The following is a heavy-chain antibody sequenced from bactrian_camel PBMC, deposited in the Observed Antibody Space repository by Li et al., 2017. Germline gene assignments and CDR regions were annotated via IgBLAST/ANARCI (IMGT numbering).Heavy chain of an antibody. V-gene: IGHV3S1*01. CDR1: GYTDGEYC. J-gene: IGHJ6*01. CDR3: ATPYCSGDYCDAFGY. CDR2: ISTTGSTT. Sequence: HVQLVESGGGSVQTGGSLRLSCTVSGYTDGEYCIGWFRQVPGNEREAVATISTTGSTTYYADSVKGRFTISRDRVKNTLYLQMNSLKSEDTALYYCATPYCSGDYCDAFGYWGQGTQVTVS. D-gene: IGHD2*01.